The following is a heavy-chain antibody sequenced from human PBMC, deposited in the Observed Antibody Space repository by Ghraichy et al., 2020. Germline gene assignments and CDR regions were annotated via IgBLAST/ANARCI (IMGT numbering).Heavy chain of an antibody. CDR3: VKDRSSSSRVSFEF. D-gene: IGHD6-6*01. V-gene: IGHV3-23*01. CDR1: GFTFSNFA. CDR2: ISATGGSE. J-gene: IGHJ4*02. Sequence: LSLTCAASGFTFSNFAMTWVRQAPGKGLEWVSSISATGGSEHYANSVKGRFTVSRDKSKNTLFLEMNSLRAEDTGVYYCVKDRSSSSRVSFEFWGQGTLVTVSS.